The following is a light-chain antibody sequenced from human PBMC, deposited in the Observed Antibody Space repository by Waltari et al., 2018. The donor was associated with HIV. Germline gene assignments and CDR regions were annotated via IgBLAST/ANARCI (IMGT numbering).Light chain of an antibody. J-gene: IGLJ2*01. V-gene: IGLV3-1*01. CDR2: QDS. CDR3: QAWDSSTEV. CDR1: EVGDKY. Sequence: SYQLTTPPSVPVSPGQTASITCSGDEVGDKYACWYQQKPGQSPVLVIYQDSKRPSGIPERFSGSNSGNTATLTISGTQARDEADYYCQAWDSSTEVFGGGTKLTVL.